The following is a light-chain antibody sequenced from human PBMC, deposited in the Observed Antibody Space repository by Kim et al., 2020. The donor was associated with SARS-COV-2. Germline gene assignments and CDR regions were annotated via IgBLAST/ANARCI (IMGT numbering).Light chain of an antibody. J-gene: IGLJ2*01. CDR2: EVS. V-gene: IGLV2-23*02. CDR1: SSDVGSYNL. Sequence: QLITISCTGTSSDVGSYNLVSWYQQHPGKAPKLMIYEVSKRPSGVSNRFSGSKSGNTASLTISGLQAEDEADYYCCSYAGSHVVFGGGTQLTVL. CDR3: CSYAGSHVV.